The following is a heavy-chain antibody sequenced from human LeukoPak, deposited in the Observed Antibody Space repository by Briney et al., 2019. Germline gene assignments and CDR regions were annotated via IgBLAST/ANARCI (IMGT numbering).Heavy chain of an antibody. CDR1: GGSISSYY. J-gene: IGHJ6*02. D-gene: IGHD3-3*01. Sequence: AETLSLTCTVSGGSISSYYWSWIRQPPGKGLEWIGYSYYSGSTNYNPSIKSRVTISVDTSKNQFSLKLSSVTAAGTAVYYCARGGPDFWSGYRLYGMDVWGQGTTVTVSS. CDR3: ARGGPDFWSGYRLYGMDV. V-gene: IGHV4-59*01. CDR2: SYYSGST.